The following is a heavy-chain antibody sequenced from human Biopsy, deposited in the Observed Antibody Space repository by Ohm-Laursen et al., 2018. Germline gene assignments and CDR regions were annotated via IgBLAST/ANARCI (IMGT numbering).Heavy chain of an antibody. Sequence: SLRLSCSASGFTFDDSAMHWVRQAPGKGLEWVSGISWNSGYIGYADPVKGRFTISRDNSKNSLYLHINTLRVEDTAVYYCVTDRLDDITKVRGIMTDWGQGTLVIVSS. J-gene: IGHJ4*02. CDR1: GFTFDDSA. V-gene: IGHV3-9*01. CDR2: ISWNSGYI. D-gene: IGHD3-10*01. CDR3: VTDRLDDITKVRGIMTD.